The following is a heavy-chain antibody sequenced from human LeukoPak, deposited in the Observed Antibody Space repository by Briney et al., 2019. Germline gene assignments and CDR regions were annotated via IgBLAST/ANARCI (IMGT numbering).Heavy chain of an antibody. CDR1: GFTFSTFW. CDR3: ARGRPHGNDY. Sequence: GGSLRLSCAASGFTFSTFWMHWVRQAPGKGLVWVSRIASDGSSTTYADSVKGRFSISRDNAKNTLYLQMNSLRVEDTAVYYCARGRPHGNDYWGQGTLVTVSS. CDR2: IASDGSST. D-gene: IGHD4-23*01. J-gene: IGHJ4*02. V-gene: IGHV3-74*01.